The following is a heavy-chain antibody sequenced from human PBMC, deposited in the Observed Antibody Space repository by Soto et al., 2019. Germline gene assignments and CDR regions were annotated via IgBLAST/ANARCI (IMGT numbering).Heavy chain of an antibody. D-gene: IGHD3-10*01. V-gene: IGHV1-69*01. J-gene: IGHJ5*02. CDR2: IIPIFGTA. CDR3: ARRTVLLNFDP. CDR1: GGTFSSYA. Sequence: QVQLVQSGAEVKKPGSSVKVSCKASGGTFSSYAISWVRQAPGQGLEWMGGIIPIFGTANYAQKFQGRVTDNADESTSTAYKELSRLRSEDTAVYYCARRTVLLNFDPWGQGTLVTVSS.